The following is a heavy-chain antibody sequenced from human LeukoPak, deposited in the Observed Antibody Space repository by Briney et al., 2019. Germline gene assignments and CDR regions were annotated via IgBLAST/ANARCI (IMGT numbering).Heavy chain of an antibody. Sequence: GGSLRLSCAASGFTFSSYNMNWVRQAPGKGLEWVSYISGGSSTIYYADSVKGRFTISRDNAKNSLYLQMNSLRAEDTAVYYCARDQTRWYFSNYYGMDVWGQGTTVTVSS. D-gene: IGHD6-13*01. CDR3: ARDQTRWYFSNYYGMDV. CDR2: ISGGSSTI. V-gene: IGHV3-48*01. CDR1: GFTFSSYN. J-gene: IGHJ6*02.